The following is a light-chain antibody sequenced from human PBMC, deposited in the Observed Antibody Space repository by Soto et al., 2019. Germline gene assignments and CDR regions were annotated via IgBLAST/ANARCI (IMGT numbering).Light chain of an antibody. V-gene: IGKV4-1*01. CDR1: QSVLYSSNNKNY. CDR3: QQYYSTTLT. J-gene: IGKJ4*01. Sequence: DIVMTQSPDSLAVSLGARATINCKSSQSVLYSSNNKNYLACYQQKPGQPPKLLIYWGSTRESGVPDRFSGSASGTDFTRTIRSLQAEDVAVYYCQQYYSTTLTFGGGTKEEIK. CDR2: WGS.